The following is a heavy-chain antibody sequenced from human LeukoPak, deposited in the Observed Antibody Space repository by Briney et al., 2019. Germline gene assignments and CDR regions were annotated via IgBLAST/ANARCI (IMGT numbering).Heavy chain of an antibody. CDR1: GFTVSSNY. D-gene: IGHD3-22*01. CDR2: IYSGGST. J-gene: IGHJ2*01. Sequence: GGSLRLSCAASGFTVSSNYMSWVRQAPGKGLEWVSVIYSGGSTYYADSVKGRFAISRDNSKNTLYLQMNSLRAEDTAVYYCARDKVYYYDSSGYSYYWYFDLWGRGTLVTVSS. V-gene: IGHV3-66*01. CDR3: ARDKVYYYDSSGYSYYWYFDL.